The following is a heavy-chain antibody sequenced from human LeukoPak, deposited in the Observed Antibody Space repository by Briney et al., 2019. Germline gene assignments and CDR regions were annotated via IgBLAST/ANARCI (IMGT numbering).Heavy chain of an antibody. CDR2: IYYSGST. Sequence: KASQTLSLTCTVSGGSISSGDYYWSWIRQPPGKGLEWIGYIYYSGSTYYNPSLKSRVTISVDTSKDQFSLKLSSVTAADTAVYYCAREYDYGDYPGCWGQGTLVTVSS. V-gene: IGHV4-30-4*01. D-gene: IGHD4-17*01. J-gene: IGHJ4*02. CDR1: GGSISSGDYY. CDR3: AREYDYGDYPGC.